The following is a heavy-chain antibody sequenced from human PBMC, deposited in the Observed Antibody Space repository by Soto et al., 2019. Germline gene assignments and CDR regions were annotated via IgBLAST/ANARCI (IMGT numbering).Heavy chain of an antibody. J-gene: IGHJ4*02. V-gene: IGHV2-5*02. D-gene: IGHD6-6*01. Sequence: QITLKESGPPLVKPTQTLTLTCTFSGFSLSTSGVGVGWIRQPPGKALEWLALIYWDDDKRYSPSLNSRLTITKDTPKNQVVLTMTNIDPVDTATYYCAHSRPPRLLDYWGQGTLVTVSS. CDR1: GFSLSTSGVG. CDR3: AHSRPPRLLDY. CDR2: IYWDDDK.